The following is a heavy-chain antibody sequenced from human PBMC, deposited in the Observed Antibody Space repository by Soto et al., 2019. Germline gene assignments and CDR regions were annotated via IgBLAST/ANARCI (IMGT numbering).Heavy chain of an antibody. D-gene: IGHD3-3*01. V-gene: IGHV4-39*01. J-gene: IGHJ5*02. CDR2: IYYSGST. Sequence: SETLSLTCTVSGGSISSSSYYWGWIRQPPGKGLEWIGSIYYSGSTYYNPSLKSRVTISVDTSKNQFSLKLSSVTAADTAVYYCARHLGSGDYFWSGSGSYWFDPWGQGTLVPVSS. CDR1: GGSISSSSYY. CDR3: ARHLGSGDYFWSGSGSYWFDP.